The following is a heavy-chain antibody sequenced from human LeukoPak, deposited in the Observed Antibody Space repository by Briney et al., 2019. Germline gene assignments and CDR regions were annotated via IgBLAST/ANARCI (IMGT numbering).Heavy chain of an antibody. J-gene: IGHJ4*02. CDR3: VKESPYALPDY. CDR1: GFTFSSYA. D-gene: IGHD4-17*01. V-gene: IGHV3-64D*06. CDR2: ISSNGGST. Sequence: GGSLRLSCSASGFTFSSYAMHWVRQAPGKGLEYVSAISSNGGSTYYADSVKGRFTISRDNSKNTLYLQMSSLRAEDTAVYYCVKESPYALPDYWGQGTLVTVSS.